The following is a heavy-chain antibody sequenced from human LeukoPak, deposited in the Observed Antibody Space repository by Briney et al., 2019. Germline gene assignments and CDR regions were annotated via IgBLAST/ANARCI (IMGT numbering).Heavy chain of an antibody. Sequence: GGSLRLSCADSGLTLSSYGMNWVRQAPGKGLEWLSYISSSSVTIYYADSVKGRFTISRDNAQNSLFLQMNSLRAEDTAVYYGARHSSGYTQGHAFDIWGQGTMVAVSS. V-gene: IGHV3-48*01. D-gene: IGHD3-22*01. CDR1: GLTLSSYG. CDR3: ARHSSGYTQGHAFDI. J-gene: IGHJ3*02. CDR2: ISSSSVTI.